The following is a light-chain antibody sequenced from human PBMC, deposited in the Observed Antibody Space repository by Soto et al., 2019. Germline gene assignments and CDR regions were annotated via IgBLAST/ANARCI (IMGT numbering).Light chain of an antibody. J-gene: IGKJ1*01. Sequence: ETVMTQSPATLSVTPGERATLSCRASQSVSSKLAWYQQKPGQAPRLLIYGASTRATGIPARFSGSGSGTEFTFSISGLQSEDSAVYHCQHYGSSLTWTFGQGTKVDIK. CDR2: GAS. V-gene: IGKV3D-15*01. CDR1: QSVSSK. CDR3: QHYGSSLTWT.